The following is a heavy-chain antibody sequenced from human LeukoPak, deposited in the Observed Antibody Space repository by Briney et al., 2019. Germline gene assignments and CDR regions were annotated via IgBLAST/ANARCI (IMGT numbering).Heavy chain of an antibody. Sequence: ASVKVSCQASGYTFTSYYMHWVRQAPGQGRDWMGIINPSGGSTSYAQKFQGRVTMTRDTSTSTVYMELSRLRSEDTAVYYCARAGASRDDSSGYYYHWGQGTLVTVSS. D-gene: IGHD3-22*01. J-gene: IGHJ5*02. V-gene: IGHV1-46*01. CDR1: GYTFTSYY. CDR3: ARAGASRDDSSGYYYH. CDR2: INPSGGST.